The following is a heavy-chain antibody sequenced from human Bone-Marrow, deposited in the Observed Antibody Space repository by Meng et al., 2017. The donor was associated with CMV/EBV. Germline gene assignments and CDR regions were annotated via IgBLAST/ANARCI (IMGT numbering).Heavy chain of an antibody. CDR1: GFTFSDYY. CDR3: AREAVYCSSTSCYQDGMDV. J-gene: IGHJ6*01. D-gene: IGHD2-2*01. V-gene: IGHV3-11*04. CDR2: ISSSGSTI. Sequence: GESLKISCAASGFTFSDYYMSWIRQAPGKGLEWVSYISSSGSTIYYADSVKGRFTISRDNAKNSLYLQMNSLRAEDTAVYYCAREAVYCSSTSCYQDGMDVWGQGTTVTGYS.